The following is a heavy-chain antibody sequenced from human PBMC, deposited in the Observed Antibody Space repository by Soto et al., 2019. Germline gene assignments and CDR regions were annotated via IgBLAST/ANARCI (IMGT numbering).Heavy chain of an antibody. D-gene: IGHD1-1*01. CDR1: GFTFSDFA. CDR2: IYGGGNGP. Sequence: EVQVLESGGGLVQPGGSLRLSCAATGFTFSDFAMSWVRQAPGKGLEWVSRIYGGGNGPHYADSVKGRVTISRDNSKNTLYLQMNSLRAEDTAVYYCAKMEGMDPWAYTFDYWGQGTLVNVSP. V-gene: IGHV3-23*01. J-gene: IGHJ4*02. CDR3: AKMEGMDPWAYTFDY.